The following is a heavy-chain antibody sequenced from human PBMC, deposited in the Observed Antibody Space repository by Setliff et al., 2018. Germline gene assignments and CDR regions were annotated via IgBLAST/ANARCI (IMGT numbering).Heavy chain of an antibody. CDR1: GFTFSNYW. V-gene: IGHV3-7*03. J-gene: IGHJ6*03. CDR3: GRERVGRYYYYHMDV. Sequence: GGSLRLSCAASGFTFSNYWMSWVRQTPGKGLEWVAHIKQDGSEKYYVDSVRGRFIISRDNAKNSLYLQMNSLRDEDTAVYYCGRERVGRYYYYHMDVWCKGTTVTVSS. D-gene: IGHD1-26*01. CDR2: IKQDGSEK.